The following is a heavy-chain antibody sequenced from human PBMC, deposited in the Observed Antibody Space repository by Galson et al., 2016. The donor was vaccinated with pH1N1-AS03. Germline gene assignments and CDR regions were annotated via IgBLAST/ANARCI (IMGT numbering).Heavy chain of an antibody. CDR1: GYTFTSYD. CDR2: MNPNSGNR. V-gene: IGHV1-8*01. J-gene: IGHJ4*02. CDR3: ARGVSAGVDF. Sequence: SVKVSCKASGYTFTSYDINWVRQVAGQGLEWMGWMNPNSGNRGYAQKFQGRVTMTRDISISTAYMELSSLRSEDTAAYFCARGVSAGVDFWGQGTLVTVSS.